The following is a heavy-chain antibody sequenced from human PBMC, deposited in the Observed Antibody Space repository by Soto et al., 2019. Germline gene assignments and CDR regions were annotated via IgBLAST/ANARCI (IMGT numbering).Heavy chain of an antibody. CDR2: ISGGGDTT. V-gene: IGHV3-23*01. Sequence: PGGSLRLSCAASGFTVSSNYMSWVRQAPGKGLEWVSVISGGGDTTYYTPSVKGRFTISRDNSKSTLYLQMNSLRAEDTALYYCAKGRSYYYYYGVDVWGQGTTVSVAS. CDR3: AKGRSYYYYYGVDV. J-gene: IGHJ6*02. CDR1: GFTVSSNY.